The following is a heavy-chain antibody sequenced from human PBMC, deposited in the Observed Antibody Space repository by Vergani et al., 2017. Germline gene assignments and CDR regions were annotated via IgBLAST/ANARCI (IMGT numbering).Heavy chain of an antibody. J-gene: IGHJ1*01. D-gene: IGHD3-22*01. CDR1: GFTFSSYA. V-gene: IGHV3-23*01. Sequence: EVQLLESGGGLVQPGGSLRLSCAASGFTFSSYAMSWVRQAPGKGLEWVSAFSGSGGSTYYADSVKGRFTITRDNSKNTLYLQMNSLRAEYTAVYYCAKDMIVDDRYFQHWGQGTLVIVSA. CDR2: FSGSGGST. CDR3: AKDMIVDDRYFQH.